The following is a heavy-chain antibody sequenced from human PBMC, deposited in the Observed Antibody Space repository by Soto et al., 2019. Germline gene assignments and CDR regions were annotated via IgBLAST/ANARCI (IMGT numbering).Heavy chain of an antibody. Sequence: VKLVESGGGVVQPGRSLRLSCAASGYTFSHYPMHWVRQAPGKGLEWVADISYDGSNKDYADSVKGRFTISRDNSKNTVYLQMNSLRAEDTAVYYCARDRGGSYYFDYWGQGTLVTVSS. V-gene: IGHV3-30-3*01. CDR1: GYTFSHYP. CDR3: ARDRGGSYYFDY. D-gene: IGHD1-26*01. CDR2: ISYDGSNK. J-gene: IGHJ4*02.